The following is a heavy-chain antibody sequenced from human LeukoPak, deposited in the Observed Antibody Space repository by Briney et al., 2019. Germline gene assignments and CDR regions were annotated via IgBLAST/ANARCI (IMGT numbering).Heavy chain of an antibody. J-gene: IGHJ6*02. V-gene: IGHV1-2*02. CDR1: GYTFTGYY. D-gene: IGHD3-3*01. Sequence: ASVKVSCKASGYTFTGYYMHWVRQAPGQGLEWMGWINPNSGGTNYAQKFQGRVTMTRDTSISTAYMELSRLRSDDTAVYYCARPSPVRVDATLYYYYGMDVWGQGTTVTVSS. CDR3: ARPSPVRVDATLYYYYGMDV. CDR2: INPNSGGT.